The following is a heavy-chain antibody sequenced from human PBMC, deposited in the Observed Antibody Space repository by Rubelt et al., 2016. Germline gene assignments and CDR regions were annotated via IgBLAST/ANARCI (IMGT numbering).Heavy chain of an antibody. Sequence: ESGGGFVQPGGSLRLACAASRDTFNNYAMTWVRQAPGKGLEWVAIVSYDGRNLNYAESVRGRFTISRDNAKNSLYLQMDSLRAEDTAVYYCARGYLSNSFDYWGQGTLVTVSS. J-gene: IGHJ4*02. CDR1: RDTFNNYA. CDR2: VSYDGRNL. CDR3: ARGYLSNSFDY. D-gene: IGHD4-11*01. V-gene: IGHV3-30*03.